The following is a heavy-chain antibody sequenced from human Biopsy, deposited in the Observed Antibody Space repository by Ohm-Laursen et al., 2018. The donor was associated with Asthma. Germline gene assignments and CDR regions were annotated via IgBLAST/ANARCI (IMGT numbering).Heavy chain of an antibody. V-gene: IGHV4-59*01. J-gene: IGHJ4*02. Sequence: SETLSLTCSAYGGSISSFYWSWIRQSPEKGLEWMGDVYWTGSTNYNPSLKSRITMSVDTSKNRMFLELTSVTAADTAIYYCVRAVRNEQWLAPFDYWGQGKPVTVSS. CDR1: GGSISSFY. CDR2: VYWTGST. D-gene: IGHD6-19*01. CDR3: VRAVRNEQWLAPFDY.